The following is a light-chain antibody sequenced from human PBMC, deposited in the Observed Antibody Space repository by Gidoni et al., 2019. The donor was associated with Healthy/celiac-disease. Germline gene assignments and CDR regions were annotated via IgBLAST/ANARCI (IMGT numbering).Light chain of an antibody. CDR3: CSYAGSYTFVV. J-gene: IGLJ2*01. CDR2: DVS. CDR1: SSDVGGYNY. Sequence: QSPLTQPRSVPGSPGQSVTISCTGTSSDVGGYNYVSCYQQHPGKAPKLMIYDVSKRPSGVPDRFSVSKSGNTASLTISVLQAEDEADYYCCSYAGSYTFVVFGGGTKLTVL. V-gene: IGLV2-11*01.